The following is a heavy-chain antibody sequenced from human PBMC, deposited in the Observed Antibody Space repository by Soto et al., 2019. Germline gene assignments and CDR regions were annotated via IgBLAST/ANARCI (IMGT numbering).Heavy chain of an antibody. V-gene: IGHV3-15*01. CDR2: IKRKFEGEAT. CDR3: VTEEGVNYYKHAYDI. D-gene: IGHD3-22*01. Sequence: EVQMVESGGGLVKPGGSLRLSCAASGFPFNNAWLTWVRQAPGKGLEWVDRIKRKFEGEATDYAAPVKGRFTISRDDSENTLYMQMTSLKSEDTGVYYCVTEEGVNYYKHAYDIWGQGTTVTVSS. J-gene: IGHJ3*02. CDR1: GFPFNNAW.